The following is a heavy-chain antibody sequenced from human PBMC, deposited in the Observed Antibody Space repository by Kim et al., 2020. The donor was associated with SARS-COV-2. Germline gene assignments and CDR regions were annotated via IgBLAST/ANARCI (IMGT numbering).Heavy chain of an antibody. D-gene: IGHD3-3*01. CDR2: IYYSGST. CDR3: ARLQQRRITIFGVVEKATWLDL. V-gene: IGHV4-39*01. J-gene: IGHJ5*02. CDR1: GDSISSSSYY. Sequence: SETLSLTCTVSGDSISSSSYYWGWIRQPPGKGLEWIGSIYYSGSTYYNPSLKSRVTISVDTSKNQFSLKLSSVTAADTAVYYCARLQQRRITIFGVVEKATWLDLWGQGTLVTVSS.